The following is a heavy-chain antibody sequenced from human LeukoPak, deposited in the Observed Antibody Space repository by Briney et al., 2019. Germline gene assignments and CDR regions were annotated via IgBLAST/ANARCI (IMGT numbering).Heavy chain of an antibody. CDR1: GGSISSHL. V-gene: IGHV4-59*08. J-gene: IGHJ5*02. CDR2: ISYSGST. CDR3: ARRQTEAAGYADNGNWLDP. Sequence: PSETLSLTCTVPGGSISSHLWNWIRQTPGKGLEWLGRISYSGSTIYNPSLKSRITISVDTSKDQFSLKLSSVTAADTAVYYCARRQTEAAGYADNGNWLDPWGQGTLVTVSP. D-gene: IGHD5-12*01.